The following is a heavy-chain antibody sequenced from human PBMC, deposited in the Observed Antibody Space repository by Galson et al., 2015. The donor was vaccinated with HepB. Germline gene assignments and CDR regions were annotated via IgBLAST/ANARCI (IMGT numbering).Heavy chain of an antibody. V-gene: IGHV5-10-1*01. J-gene: IGHJ4*02. CDR1: GYSFTSYW. Sequence: QSGAEVKKPGESLRISCKGSGYSFTSYWISWVRQMPGKGLEWMGRIDPSDSYTNYSPSFQGHVTISADKSISTAYLQWSSLKASDTAMYYCARGGPIVVVPAAILAKNDYWGQGTLVTVSS. D-gene: IGHD2-2*02. CDR3: ARGGPIVVVPAAILAKNDY. CDR2: IDPSDSYT.